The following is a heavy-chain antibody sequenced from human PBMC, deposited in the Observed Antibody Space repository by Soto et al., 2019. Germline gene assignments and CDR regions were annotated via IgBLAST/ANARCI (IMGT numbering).Heavy chain of an antibody. CDR1: GGSISSSSYY. CDR3: ARDKITGLFDY. D-gene: IGHD2-8*02. V-gene: IGHV4-39*07. CDR2: INYSGST. Sequence: TLSLTCTVSGGSISSSSYYWGWIRQPPGKGLEWIGSINYSGSTNYNPSLKSRVTISVDTSKNQFSLKLTSVTAADTAVYYCARDKITGLFDYWGQGTLVTVSS. J-gene: IGHJ4*02.